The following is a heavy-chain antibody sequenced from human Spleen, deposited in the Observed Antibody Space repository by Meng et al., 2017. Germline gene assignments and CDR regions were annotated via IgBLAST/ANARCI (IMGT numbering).Heavy chain of an antibody. CDR3: VRDEDISAAGYLFGDY. Sequence: ASVKVSCKASGYTFPDYWLHWVRQAPGQGLEWMGRINPISDDTHYAQKFHDRVTMTSDTSISTAYMELSRLRSDDTAVYYCVRDEDISAAGYLFGDYWGQGTLVTVSS. D-gene: IGHD6-13*01. CDR2: INPISDDT. V-gene: IGHV1-2*06. CDR1: GYTFPDYW. J-gene: IGHJ4*02.